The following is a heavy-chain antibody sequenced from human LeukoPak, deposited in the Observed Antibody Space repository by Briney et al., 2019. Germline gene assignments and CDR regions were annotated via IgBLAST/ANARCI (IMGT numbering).Heavy chain of an antibody. J-gene: IGHJ4*02. D-gene: IGHD2-21*02. CDR1: GGSISSGSYY. V-gene: IGHV4-61*02. CDR2: IYTSGST. Sequence: PSETLSLTCTVSGGSISSGSYYWSWIRQPAGKGLEWIGRIYTSGSTNYNPALKSRVTISVDTSKNQFSLKLSSVTAADTAVYYCASQYGGDCFNYFDYWGQGTLVTVSS. CDR3: ASQYGGDCFNYFDY.